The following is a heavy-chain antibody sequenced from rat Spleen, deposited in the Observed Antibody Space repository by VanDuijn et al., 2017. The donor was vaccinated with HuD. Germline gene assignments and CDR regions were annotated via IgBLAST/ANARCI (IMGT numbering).Heavy chain of an antibody. Sequence: AVQLVASGGGLVQPGKSLKLPCSASGFTFTSYGTHWIRPAPGKGPDSVAYISSSSGMVYADAVKERFTISRDNAKNNLNLQYDSLKSEDTATYYCTRHDYSGVTTNWFAYWGQGTLVTVSS. V-gene: IGHV5-62*01. CDR1: GFTFTSYG. CDR3: TRHDYSGVTTNWFAY. D-gene: IGHD1-4*01. CDR2: ISSSSGM. J-gene: IGHJ3*01.